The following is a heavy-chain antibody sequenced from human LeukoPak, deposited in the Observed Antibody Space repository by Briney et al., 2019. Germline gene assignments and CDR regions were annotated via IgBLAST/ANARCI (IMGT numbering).Heavy chain of an antibody. CDR3: ARFGAGYYDSSGYYPFDY. D-gene: IGHD3-22*01. J-gene: IGHJ4*02. Sequence: SGTLSLTCAVSGGSISSSNWWSWVRQPPGKGLEWIGEIYHSGSTNYNPSLKSRVTISVDTSKNQFSLKLSSVTAADTAVYYCARFGAGYYDSSGYYPFDYWGQGTLVTVSS. CDR1: GGSISSSNW. V-gene: IGHV4-4*02. CDR2: IYHSGST.